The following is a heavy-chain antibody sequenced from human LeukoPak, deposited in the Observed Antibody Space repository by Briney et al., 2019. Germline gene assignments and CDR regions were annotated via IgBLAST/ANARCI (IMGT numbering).Heavy chain of an antibody. D-gene: IGHD2-15*01. V-gene: IGHV1-18*04. CDR2: ISGYNGKT. Sequence: ASVKVSCKASGYTFTGYYMHWVRQAPGQGLEWMGWISGYNGKTKYAQKLQDRVTMTTDTSTTTAYMKLRSLTSDDTAVYYCARAGAVVDNWFDPWGQGTLVTVSS. CDR3: ARAGAVVDNWFDP. J-gene: IGHJ5*02. CDR1: GYTFTGYY.